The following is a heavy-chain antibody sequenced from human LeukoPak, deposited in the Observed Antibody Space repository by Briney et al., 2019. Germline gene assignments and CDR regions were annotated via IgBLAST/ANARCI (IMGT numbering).Heavy chain of an antibody. V-gene: IGHV4-34*01. CDR2: INHSGST. CDR1: GGSFSDYY. J-gene: IGHJ4*02. CDR3: ASVPFRDGHLPNYFDY. D-gene: IGHD2-8*01. Sequence: PSETLSLTCAVYGGSFSDYYWSWIRQPPGKGLEWIGEINHSGSTNYNPSLKSRVTISVDTSKKQFSLKLRSVTAADTAVYYCASVPFRDGHLPNYFDYWGQGTLVTVFS.